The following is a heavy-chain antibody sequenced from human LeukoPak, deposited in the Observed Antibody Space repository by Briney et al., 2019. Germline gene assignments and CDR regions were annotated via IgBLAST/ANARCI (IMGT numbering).Heavy chain of an antibody. CDR3: ARDRLKTHYDSSGSLY. CDR1: GFTFSSYW. Sequence: GGSLRLSCAASGFTFSSYWMSWVRQAPGKGLEWVANIKQDGSEKYYVDSVKGRFTISRDNAKNSQYLQMNSLRAEDTAVYYCARDRLKTHYDSSGSLYWGQGTLVTVSS. CDR2: IKQDGSEK. V-gene: IGHV3-7*01. D-gene: IGHD3-22*01. J-gene: IGHJ4*02.